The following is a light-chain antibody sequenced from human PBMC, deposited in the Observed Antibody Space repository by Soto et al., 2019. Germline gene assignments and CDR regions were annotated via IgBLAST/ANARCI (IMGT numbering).Light chain of an antibody. CDR2: GAS. CDR3: QQYGNSPVT. J-gene: IGKJ2*01. V-gene: IGKV3-20*01. Sequence: EIVVTQSPGTLSLSPGERATLSCWASQSVSSNLVCYQHKPGQAPRLLIYGASSRATGIPDRFSGSGSGTDFTLTISRLEPEDFAVYYCQQYGNSPVTFGQGTKLEI. CDR1: QSVSSN.